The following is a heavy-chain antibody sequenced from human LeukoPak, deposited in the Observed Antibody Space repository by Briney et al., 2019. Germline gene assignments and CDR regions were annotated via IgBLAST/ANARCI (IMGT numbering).Heavy chain of an antibody. CDR2: INPNSGGT. Sequence: ASVKVSCKASGYTFTGYYMHWVRQAPGQGLEWMGWINPNSGGTNYAQKLQGRVTMTTDTSTSTAYMELRSLRSDDTAVYYCARDFTFLVVAATFFDYWGQGTLVTVSS. J-gene: IGHJ4*02. CDR1: GYTFTGYY. D-gene: IGHD2-15*01. V-gene: IGHV1-2*02. CDR3: ARDFTFLVVAATFFDY.